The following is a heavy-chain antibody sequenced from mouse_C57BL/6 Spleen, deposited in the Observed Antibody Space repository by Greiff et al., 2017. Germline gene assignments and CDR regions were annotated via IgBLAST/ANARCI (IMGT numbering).Heavy chain of an antibody. J-gene: IGHJ2*01. D-gene: IGHD2-10*02. V-gene: IGHV1-63*01. CDR3: ARWGYGNPHYFDY. CDR1: GYTFTNYW. CDR2: IYPGGGYT. Sequence: VQLQQSGAELVRPGTSVKMSCKASGYTFTNYWIGWAKQRPGHGLEWIGDIYPGGGYTNYNEKFKGKATLTADKSSSTADMQFSSLTSEDSAIYYCARWGYGNPHYFDYWGQGTTLTVSS.